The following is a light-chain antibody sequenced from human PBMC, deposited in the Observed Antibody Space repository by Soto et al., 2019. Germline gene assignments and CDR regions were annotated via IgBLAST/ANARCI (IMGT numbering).Light chain of an antibody. Sequence: SYELTQPPSVSVSPGQTASITCSGDKLGDKYACWYQQKPGQSPVLVIYQDSKRPSGIPERFSGSNSGNTATLTISGTQAMEEADYYCQAWDSRNVVLGGGPKLTFL. CDR1: KLGDKY. J-gene: IGLJ2*01. V-gene: IGLV3-1*01. CDR3: QAWDSRNVV. CDR2: QDS.